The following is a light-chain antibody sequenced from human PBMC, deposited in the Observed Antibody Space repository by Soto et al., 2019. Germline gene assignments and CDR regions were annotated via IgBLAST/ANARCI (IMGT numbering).Light chain of an antibody. Sequence: VLSQSPARLSLSPGERATLSCRAGQSVSDYLAWCQQKPGQPPRLLFFDASNRATGVPDRFSAGGSGTDFTLIISSLEPEDFAVYYCQQRVNWPPTFGGGTKVDIK. V-gene: IGKV3-11*01. CDR3: QQRVNWPPT. CDR2: DAS. J-gene: IGKJ4*01. CDR1: QSVSDY.